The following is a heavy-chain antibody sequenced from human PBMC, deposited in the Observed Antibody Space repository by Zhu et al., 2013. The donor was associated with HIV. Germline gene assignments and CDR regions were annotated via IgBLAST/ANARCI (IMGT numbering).Heavy chain of an antibody. V-gene: IGHV3-23*01. CDR2: ISGSGGST. J-gene: IGHJ4*02. D-gene: IGHD6-6*01. CDR3: AKDGAGLRPHHGPPDY. Sequence: EVQLLESGGALIQPGGSLRLSCAASGFTFSGYSMSWVRQAPGKGLEWVSAISGSGGSTYYADSVKGRFTISRDNSKNTLYLQMNSLRAEDTAVYYCAKDGAGLRPHHGPPDYWGQGTLVTVSS. CDR1: GFTFSGYS.